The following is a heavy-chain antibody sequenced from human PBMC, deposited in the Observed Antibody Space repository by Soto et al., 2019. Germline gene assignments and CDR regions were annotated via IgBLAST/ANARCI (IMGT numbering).Heavy chain of an antibody. Sequence: LRLSCAASGFTFSTYWMHWVRQAPGKGLVWVSRISRDGRSTSYADSVKGRFTISRDNAKNMLYLQMNGLRAEDTAVYYCVYCSGGNCYWGQGTLVTVSS. CDR2: ISRDGRST. D-gene: IGHD2-15*01. V-gene: IGHV3-74*01. CDR1: GFTFSTYW. CDR3: VYCSGGNCY. J-gene: IGHJ4*02.